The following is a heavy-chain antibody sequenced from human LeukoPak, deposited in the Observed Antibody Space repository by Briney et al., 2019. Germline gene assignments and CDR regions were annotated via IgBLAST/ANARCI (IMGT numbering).Heavy chain of an antibody. CDR2: ISSSGSGSTI. V-gene: IGHV3-48*03. J-gene: IGHJ6*02. CDR3: AKVIAAAVTAYYYGMDV. CDR1: GFAFSSYE. Sequence: GGSLRLSCATSGFAFSSYEMNWVRQAPGKGLEWVSYISSSGSGSTIYYADSVEGRFAISRDNAKNSLYLQMNSLRAEDTAVYYCAKVIAAAVTAYYYGMDVSGQGTTVTV. D-gene: IGHD6-13*01.